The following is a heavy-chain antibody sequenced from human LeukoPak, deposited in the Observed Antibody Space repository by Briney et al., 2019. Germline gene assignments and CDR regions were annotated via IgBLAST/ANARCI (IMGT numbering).Heavy chain of an antibody. CDR3: AREVPGAYWYFDL. D-gene: IGHD2-2*01. V-gene: IGHV4-61*08. Sequence: SETLSPTCAVSGTSIISDDWWSWVRQPPGKGLEWIGYIYYSGSTNYNPSLKSRVTISVDTSKNQFSLKLSSVTAADTAVYYCAREVPGAYWYFDLWGRGTLVTVSS. CDR2: IYYSGST. J-gene: IGHJ2*01. CDR1: GTSIISDDW.